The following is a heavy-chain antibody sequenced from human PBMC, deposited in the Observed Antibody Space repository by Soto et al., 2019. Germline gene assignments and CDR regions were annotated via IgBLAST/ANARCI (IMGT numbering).Heavy chain of an antibody. CDR3: VKGPYYDILTGYYITPDPYNSFDP. J-gene: IGHJ5*02. Sequence: GGSLRLSCSASGFTFSSYGMHWVRQAPGKGLEYVSAISSNGGSTYYADSVKGRFTISRDNSKNTLYLQMSSLRAEDTAVYYCVKGPYYDILTGYYITPDPYNSFDPWGQATLVTVYS. CDR2: ISSNGGST. V-gene: IGHV3-64D*06. D-gene: IGHD3-9*01. CDR1: GFTFSSYG.